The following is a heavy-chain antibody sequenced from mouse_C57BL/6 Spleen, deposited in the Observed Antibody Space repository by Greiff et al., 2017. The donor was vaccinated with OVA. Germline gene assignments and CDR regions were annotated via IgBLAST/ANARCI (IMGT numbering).Heavy chain of an antibody. CDR1: GFSFTSYG. CDR2: IWRGGST. J-gene: IGHJ4*01. D-gene: IGHD1-1*01. Sequence: QVQLKESGPGLVQPSQSLSITCTVSGFSFTSYGVHWVRQSPGKGLEWLGVIWRGGSTDYYAAFMSSRGISKDNSTSQVFFKMNSQQADDTAIYYCAKNTPYYGSSYDAMDYWGQGTSVTVSS. CDR3: AKNTPYYGSSYDAMDY. V-gene: IGHV2-5*01.